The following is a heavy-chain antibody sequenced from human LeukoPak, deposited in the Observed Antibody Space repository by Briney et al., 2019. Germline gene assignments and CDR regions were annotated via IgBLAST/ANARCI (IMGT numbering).Heavy chain of an antibody. CDR1: GFTFSSYG. CDR3: AREILSLSGYWNGIDY. Sequence: GGTLRLSCAASGFTFSSYGMSWVRQAPGKGLEWVSAISGSGGSTYYADSVKGRFTISRDNSKNTLYLQMNSLRAEDTAVYYCAREILSLSGYWNGIDYWGQGTLVTVSS. J-gene: IGHJ4*02. V-gene: IGHV3-23*01. D-gene: IGHD3-22*01. CDR2: ISGSGGST.